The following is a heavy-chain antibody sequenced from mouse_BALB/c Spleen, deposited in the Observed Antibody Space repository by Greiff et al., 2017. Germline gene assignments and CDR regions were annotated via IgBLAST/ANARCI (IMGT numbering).Heavy chain of an antibody. CDR3: AREGDWGYYFDY. V-gene: IGHV3-6*02. Sequence: VQLQQSGPGLVKPSQSLSLTCSVTGYSITSGYYWNWIRQFPGNKLEWMGYISYDGSNNYNPSLKNRISITRDTSKNQFFLKLNSVTTEDTATYYCAREGDWGYYFDYWGQGTTLTVSS. CDR1: GYSITSGYY. CDR2: ISYDGSN. J-gene: IGHJ2*01. D-gene: IGHD4-1*01.